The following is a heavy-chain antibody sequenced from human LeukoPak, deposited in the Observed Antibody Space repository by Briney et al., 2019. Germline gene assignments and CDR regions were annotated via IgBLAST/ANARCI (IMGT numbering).Heavy chain of an antibody. V-gene: IGHV1-46*03. CDR2: INPSGGST. CDR3: AREASAAAKMDV. D-gene: IGHD6-13*01. CDR1: GYTFTSYY. J-gene: IGHJ6*04. Sequence: GASVKVSCKASGYTFTSYYMHWVRQAPGQGLEWMGIINPSGGSTSYAQKFQGRVTMTRDTSTSTVYMEPSSLRSEDTAVYYCAREASAAAKMDVWGKGTTVTVSS.